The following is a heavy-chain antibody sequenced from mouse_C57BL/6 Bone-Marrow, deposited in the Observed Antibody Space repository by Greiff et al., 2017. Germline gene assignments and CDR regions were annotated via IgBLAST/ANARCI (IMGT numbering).Heavy chain of an antibody. Sequence: EVQVVESGAELVKPGASVKLSCTASGFNIKDYYMHWVKQRTEKGLEWIGRIDPEDGETKYAPKFQGKATITAETSSNPAYLQLSSLTSEETAVYYCASYDGYPIFDYWGQGTTLTVSS. CDR3: ASYDGYPIFDY. CDR2: IDPEDGET. CDR1: GFNIKDYY. V-gene: IGHV14-2*01. D-gene: IGHD2-3*01. J-gene: IGHJ2*01.